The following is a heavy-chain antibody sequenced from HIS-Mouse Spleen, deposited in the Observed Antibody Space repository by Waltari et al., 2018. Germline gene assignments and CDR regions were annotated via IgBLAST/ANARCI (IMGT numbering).Heavy chain of an antibody. CDR2: ISSSSSYI. D-gene: IGHD5-12*01. Sequence: EVQLVESGGGVVKPGGALRLSGAASGFTSSCYSVAGVRQAPGKGLEWVSSISSSSSYIYYADSVKGRFTISRDNAKNSLYLQMNSLRAEDTAVYYCARDPSGYDNHWGQGTLVTVSS. CDR3: ARDPSGYDNH. J-gene: IGHJ5*02. CDR1: GFTSSCYS. V-gene: IGHV3-21*01.